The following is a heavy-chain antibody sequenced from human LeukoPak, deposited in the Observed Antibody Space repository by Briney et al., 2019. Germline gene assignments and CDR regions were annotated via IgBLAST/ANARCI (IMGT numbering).Heavy chain of an antibody. D-gene: IGHD3-22*01. CDR2: ISWSSDNI. CDR1: GFNFEDYA. CDR3: VKDIGFGMIVPRGFAY. J-gene: IGHJ4*02. Sequence: QPGRSLRLSCVASGFNFEDYAMHWVRQRPGKGLEWVSGISWSSDNIGYADSVKGRFTISRDNAKKSLYLQMNSLGVEDTAFYYCVKDIGFGMIVPRGFAYWGQGTLVSVSS. V-gene: IGHV3-9*01.